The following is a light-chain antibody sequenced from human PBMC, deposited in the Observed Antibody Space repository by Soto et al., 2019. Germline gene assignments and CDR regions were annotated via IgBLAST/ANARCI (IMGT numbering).Light chain of an antibody. Sequence: DIQMTQSPSTLSASVGDRVTITCRASQTISSWLAWYQQKPGKAPKLLISKASSLESGVPSRFSGSESGTEFTLAISSLQPEDVATYYCQKHNTVPLTFGPGTKVDIK. CDR1: QTISSW. J-gene: IGKJ3*01. V-gene: IGKV1-5*03. CDR2: KAS. CDR3: QKHNTVPLT.